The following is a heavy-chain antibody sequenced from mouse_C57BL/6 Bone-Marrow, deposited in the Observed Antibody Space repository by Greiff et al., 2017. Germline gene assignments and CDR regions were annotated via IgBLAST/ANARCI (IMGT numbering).Heavy chain of an antibody. CDR2: IYPGDGDT. Sequence: VQVVESGPELVKPGASVKISCKASGYAFSSSWMNWVKQRPGKGLEWIGRIYPGDGDTNYNGKFKGKATLTADKSSSTAYMQLSSLTSEDSAVYFCARGVGNYEYFDVWGTGTTVTVSS. V-gene: IGHV1-82*01. CDR1: GYAFSSSW. D-gene: IGHD2-1*01. CDR3: ARGVGNYEYFDV. J-gene: IGHJ1*03.